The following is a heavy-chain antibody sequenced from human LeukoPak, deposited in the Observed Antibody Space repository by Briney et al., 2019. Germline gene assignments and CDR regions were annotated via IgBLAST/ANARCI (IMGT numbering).Heavy chain of an antibody. CDR3: ARERYCTNGVCSYYYGMDV. CDR1: GYTFTSYD. CDR2: MNPNSGNT. J-gene: IGHJ6*02. V-gene: IGHV1-8*01. Sequence: GASVKVSCKASGYTFTSYDINWVRQATGQGLEWMGWMNPNSGNTGYAQKFQGRVTMTRNTSISTAYMELSSLRSEDTAVYYCARERYCTNGVCSYYYGMDVWGQGTTVTVSS. D-gene: IGHD2-8*01.